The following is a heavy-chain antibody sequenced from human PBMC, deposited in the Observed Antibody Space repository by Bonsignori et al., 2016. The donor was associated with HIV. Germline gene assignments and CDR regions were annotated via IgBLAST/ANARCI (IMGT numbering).Heavy chain of an antibody. D-gene: IGHD3-16*01. CDR2: ISGSGGST. J-gene: IGHJ6*03. Sequence: PGKGLEWVSAISGSGGSTYYADSVKGRFTISRDNSKNTLYLQMNSLRAEDTAVYYCAKGGLGGYYYYMDVWGKGTTVTISS. CDR3: AKGGLGGYYYYMDV. V-gene: IGHV3-23*01.